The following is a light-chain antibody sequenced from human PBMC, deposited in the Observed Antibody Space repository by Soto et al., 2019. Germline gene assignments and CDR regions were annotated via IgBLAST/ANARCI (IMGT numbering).Light chain of an antibody. V-gene: IGKV1-17*01. CDR3: LHYNDYPRT. CDR1: QGIRID. Sequence: IQMTQSPSSLSASVGDRVTITCRASQGIRIDLDWFQQKPGKAPKLLICAASKLQSGVPARFSCSGSGTEFTLTIDSLQPEDFAVYYCLHYNDYPRTFGQGTKVDIK. CDR2: AAS. J-gene: IGKJ1*01.